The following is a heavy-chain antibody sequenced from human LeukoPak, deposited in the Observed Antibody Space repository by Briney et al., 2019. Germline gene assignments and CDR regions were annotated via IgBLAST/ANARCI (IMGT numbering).Heavy chain of an antibody. J-gene: IGHJ4*02. V-gene: IGHV3-15*01. CDR3: TTSYGGFFDY. Sequence: GGSLRLSCAASGFTFSNAWMNWVRQAPGKGLEWVGRIKSKTGGGTTDYAAPVEGRFTISRDDSKNTLYLQMNSLKTEDTAVYYCTTSYGGFFDYWGQGTLVTVSS. CDR1: GFTFSNAW. CDR2: IKSKTGGGTT. D-gene: IGHD4-23*01.